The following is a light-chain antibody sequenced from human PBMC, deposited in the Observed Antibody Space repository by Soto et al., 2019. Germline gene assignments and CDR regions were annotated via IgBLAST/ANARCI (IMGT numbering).Light chain of an antibody. CDR1: QTINNH. J-gene: IGKJ5*01. Sequence: DIQMTQSPSSLSASVGDRVTLTCRASQTINNHLNWYQQKPGKAPKLLIYDASNLETRVPSRFSGSGSGTDFTFTISSLQPEDIATYYCQQYDNLPITFGQGTRLEIK. CDR2: DAS. CDR3: QQYDNLPIT. V-gene: IGKV1-33*01.